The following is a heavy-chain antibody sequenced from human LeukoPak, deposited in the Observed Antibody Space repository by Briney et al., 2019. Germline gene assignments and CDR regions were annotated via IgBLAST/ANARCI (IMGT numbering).Heavy chain of an antibody. CDR1: GYTFTSYG. D-gene: IGHD3-9*01. Sequence: ASVKVSCKASGYTFTSYGISWVRQAPGQGLEWMGWISAYNGNTNYAQKLQGRVTMTTDTSTSTAYTELRSLRSDDTAVYYCARVLTGYGSWFDPWGQGTLVTVSS. J-gene: IGHJ5*02. V-gene: IGHV1-18*01. CDR3: ARVLTGYGSWFDP. CDR2: ISAYNGNT.